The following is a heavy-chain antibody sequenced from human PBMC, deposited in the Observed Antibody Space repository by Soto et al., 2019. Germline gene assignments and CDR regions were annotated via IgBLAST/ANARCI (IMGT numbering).Heavy chain of an antibody. V-gene: IGHV4-4*02. J-gene: IGHJ5*02. D-gene: IGHD2-15*01. CDR1: GGSISSSNW. Sequence: QVQLQESGPGLVKPSGTLSLTCAVSGGSISSSNWWSWVRQPPGKGLEWIGEIYQSGSTNYNPSLESRVPMSVDKSKNKFSRRLSSVTAADTAVYYCARDRLDVVVVAATPGIGWFAPWGQGTLVTVSS. CDR2: IYQSGST. CDR3: ARDRLDVVVVAATPGIGWFAP.